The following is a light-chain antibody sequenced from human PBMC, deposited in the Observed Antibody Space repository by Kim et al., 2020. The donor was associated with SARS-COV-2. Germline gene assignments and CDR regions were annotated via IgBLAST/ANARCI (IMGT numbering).Light chain of an antibody. CDR2: GAS. J-gene: IGKJ2*01. CDR1: QSVSSN. Sequence: SMCPGERATLYCRASQSVSSNLAWYQQKPGQAPRLLIYGASTRATGIPARFSGSGSGTEFTLTISSLQSEDFAVYYCQQYNNWPYTFGQGTKLEI. V-gene: IGKV3-15*01. CDR3: QQYNNWPYT.